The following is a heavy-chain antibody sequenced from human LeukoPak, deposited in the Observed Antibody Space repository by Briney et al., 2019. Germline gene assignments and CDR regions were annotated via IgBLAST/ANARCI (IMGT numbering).Heavy chain of an antibody. CDR1: GCTFTGYY. CDR3: ARDLAYYYDSSGYYDEDWFDP. CDR2: IDPNSGGT. J-gene: IGHJ5*02. D-gene: IGHD3-22*01. V-gene: IGHV1-2*02. Sequence: ASVKVSCKASGCTFTGYYMHWVRQAPGQGLEWMGWIDPNSGGTNYAQKFQGRVTMTRDTSISTAYMELSRLRSDDTAVYYCARDLAYYYDSSGYYDEDWFDPWGQGTLVTVSS.